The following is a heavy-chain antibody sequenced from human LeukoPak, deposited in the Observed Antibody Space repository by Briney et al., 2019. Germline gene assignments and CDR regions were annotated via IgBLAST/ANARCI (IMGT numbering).Heavy chain of an antibody. Sequence: GGSLRLSCAASGFTFSSYWMHWVRQAPGKGLVWVSRINSDGSSTSCADSVKGRFTISRDNAKNTLYLQMNSLRAEDTAVYYCAREAPDTIFGVALQGYFDYWGQGTLVTVSS. CDR1: GFTFSSYW. CDR2: INSDGSST. D-gene: IGHD3-3*01. J-gene: IGHJ4*02. V-gene: IGHV3-74*01. CDR3: AREAPDTIFGVALQGYFDY.